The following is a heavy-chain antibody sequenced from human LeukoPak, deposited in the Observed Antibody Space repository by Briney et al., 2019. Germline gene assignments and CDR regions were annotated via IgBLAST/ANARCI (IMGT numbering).Heavy chain of an antibody. Sequence: GGSLRLSCAASGFTFSSYAMSWVRQAPGKGLEWVSAISGSGGSTYSADSVKGRFTISRDNSKNTLYLQMNSLRAEDRAVYYCAKDEQLWFRWVFDYWGQGTLVTVSS. D-gene: IGHD5-18*01. CDR1: GFTFSSYA. J-gene: IGHJ4*02. CDR2: ISGSGGST. CDR3: AKDEQLWFRWVFDY. V-gene: IGHV3-23*01.